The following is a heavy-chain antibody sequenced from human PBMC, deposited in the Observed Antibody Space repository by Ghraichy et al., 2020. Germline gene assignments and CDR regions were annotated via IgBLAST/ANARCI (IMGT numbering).Heavy chain of an antibody. CDR1: GFTFSSYA. D-gene: IGHD3-10*01. J-gene: IGHJ4*02. Sequence: LSLTCAASGFTFSSYAVKWVRQAPGKGLEWVSGISDSGSRTYYADSVQGRFTISRDNSKNTVYLQMNSLRAEDTAVYYCWTFISGTHCQRAHYFDYWGQGTLVTFSS. V-gene: IGHV3-23*01. CDR2: ISDSGSRT. CDR3: WTFISGTHCQRAHYFDY.